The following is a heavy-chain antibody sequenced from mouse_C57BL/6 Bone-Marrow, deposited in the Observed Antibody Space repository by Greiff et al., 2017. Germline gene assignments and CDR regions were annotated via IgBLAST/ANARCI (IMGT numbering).Heavy chain of an antibody. CDR2: IDPSDSYT. V-gene: IGHV1-69*01. Sequence: VQLQQPGAELVMPGASVKLSCKASGYTFTSYWMHWVKQRPGQGLEWIGEIDPSDSYTNYNQKFKGKSTLTVDKSSSTAYMQLSSLTSEDSAVYYCARRGKSTTVVAHGYVDVWGTGTTVTVSS. CDR3: ARRGKSTTVVAHGYVDV. J-gene: IGHJ1*03. D-gene: IGHD1-1*01. CDR1: GYTFTSYW.